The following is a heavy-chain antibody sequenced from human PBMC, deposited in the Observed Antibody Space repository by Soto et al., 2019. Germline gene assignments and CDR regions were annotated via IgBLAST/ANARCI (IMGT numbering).Heavy chain of an antibody. D-gene: IGHD2-8*01. J-gene: IGHJ3*02. CDR3: ANAIVLMVYAATDAFDI. CDR1: GFTFSSYA. V-gene: IGHV3-23*01. CDR2: ISGSGGST. Sequence: GGSLRLSCAASGFTFSSYAMSWVRQAPGKGLEWVSAISGSGGSTYYADSVKGRFTISRDNSKNTLYLQMNSLRAEDTAVYYCANAIVLMVYAATDAFDIWGQGTMVTVSS.